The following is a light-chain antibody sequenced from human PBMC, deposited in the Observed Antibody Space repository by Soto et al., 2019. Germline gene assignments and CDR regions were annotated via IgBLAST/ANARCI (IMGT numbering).Light chain of an antibody. CDR3: CSHTASTTRI. Sequence: QSALAQPASVSGSPGQSITISCTGTSSDVGAYNPVSWYQQHPHRAPQVIIYKGTQRPSGVSNRFSGSTSGNAASLTISALQADGEADYYCCSHTASTTRIFGTGTKGTVL. V-gene: IGLV2-14*02. CDR1: SSDVGAYNP. CDR2: KGT. J-gene: IGLJ1*01.